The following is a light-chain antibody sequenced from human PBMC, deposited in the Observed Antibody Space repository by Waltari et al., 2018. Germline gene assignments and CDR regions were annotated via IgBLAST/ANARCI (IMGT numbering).Light chain of an antibody. J-gene: IGKJ3*01. CDR2: DAS. CDR3: QQTYKSPPT. Sequence: DVLVTQSPSSLSASVGDRVTITCRASHYIANFLNWYQHMPGKAPRLLIHDASTLQPGVSPRFRGSTSGTDFILTIDNLHPEDFATYYCQQTYKSPPTFGPGTKVDV. CDR1: HYIANF. V-gene: IGKV1-39*01.